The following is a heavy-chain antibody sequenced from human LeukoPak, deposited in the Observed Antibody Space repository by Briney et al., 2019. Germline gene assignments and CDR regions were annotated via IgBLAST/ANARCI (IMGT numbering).Heavy chain of an antibody. Sequence: GGSLRLSCAASGFTFSSYAMSWVRQAPGKGLEWVSAISGSGGSTYYADSVKGWFTISRDNSKNTLYLQMNSLRAEDTAVYYCAKDLDPYYYDSSGYYYSFDYWGQGTLVTVSS. CDR1: GFTFSSYA. CDR2: ISGSGGST. J-gene: IGHJ4*02. CDR3: AKDLDPYYYDSSGYYYSFDY. V-gene: IGHV3-23*01. D-gene: IGHD3-22*01.